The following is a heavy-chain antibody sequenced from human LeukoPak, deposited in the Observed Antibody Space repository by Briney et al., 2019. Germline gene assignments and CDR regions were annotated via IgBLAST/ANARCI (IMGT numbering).Heavy chain of an antibody. CDR1: GYSFTSYW. V-gene: IGHV5-51*01. Sequence: GESLKISCKGSGYSFTSYWIGWVRRMPGKGLEWMGIIYPGDSDTRYRPSFQGQVTISADRSISTAFLQWNSLKASDTAMYYCARLGAAAGPNWFDPWGQGTLVTVSS. J-gene: IGHJ5*02. CDR2: IYPGDSDT. D-gene: IGHD6-13*01. CDR3: ARLGAAAGPNWFDP.